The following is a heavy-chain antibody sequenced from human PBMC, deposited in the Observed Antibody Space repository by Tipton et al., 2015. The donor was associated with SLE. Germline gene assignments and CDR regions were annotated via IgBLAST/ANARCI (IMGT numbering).Heavy chain of an antibody. D-gene: IGHD6-13*01. V-gene: IGHV4-61*02. CDR3: ARGVQQLGRLDY. Sequence: TLSLTCTVSGGSISSGTYYWTWIRQPAGKGLEWIGRIYTSGSTNYNPSLKSRITISADTSKNQFSLKLNSVTAADTAVYYCARGVQQLGRLDYWGQGTLVTVSS. J-gene: IGHJ4*02. CDR1: GGSISSGTYY. CDR2: IYTSGST.